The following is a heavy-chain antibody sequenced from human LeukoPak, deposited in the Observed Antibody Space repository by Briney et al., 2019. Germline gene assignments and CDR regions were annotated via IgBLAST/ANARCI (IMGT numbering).Heavy chain of an antibody. CDR1: GGSISCSSYY. Sequence: PSETLSLTCTVSGGSISCSSYYWGWIRQPPGKGLEWIGSIYYSGSTYYNPSLKSRVTISVDTSKNQFSLKLSSVTAADTAVYYCAGLGDGYCSSTSCLESSNFDYWGQGTLVTVSS. V-gene: IGHV4-39*01. CDR3: AGLGDGYCSSTSCLESSNFDY. J-gene: IGHJ4*02. CDR2: IYYSGST. D-gene: IGHD2-2*01.